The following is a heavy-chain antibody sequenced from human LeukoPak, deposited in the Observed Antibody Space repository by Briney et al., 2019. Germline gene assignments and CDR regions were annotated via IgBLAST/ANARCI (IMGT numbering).Heavy chain of an antibody. CDR3: AKDLGPTGAAWFDP. V-gene: IGHV3-43*02. J-gene: IGHJ5*02. CDR2: ISGDGSNT. D-gene: IGHD1-14*01. Sequence: PGGSLRLSCAASGFTFDEYAMHWVRQPPGKGLEWVSLISGDGSNTYSADSVKGRFTISRDNSKNSLYLQMNSLRTEDNAFYYCAKDLGPTGAAWFDPWGQGTLVTVSS. CDR1: GFTFDEYA.